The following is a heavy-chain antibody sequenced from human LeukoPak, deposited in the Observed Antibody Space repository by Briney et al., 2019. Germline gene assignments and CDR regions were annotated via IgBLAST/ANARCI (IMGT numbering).Heavy chain of an antibody. D-gene: IGHD1-26*01. CDR3: ARQSGSYGVY. V-gene: IGHV4-28*01. Sequence: PSETLSLTCAVSDYSISSSNWWGWIRQPPGKGLEWIGYMYYSGSTYYNPSLKSRVTMSVGTSKNQFSLKLSSVTAVDTAVYYCARQSGSYGVYWGQGTLVTVSS. CDR2: MYYSGST. J-gene: IGHJ4*02. CDR1: DYSISSSNW.